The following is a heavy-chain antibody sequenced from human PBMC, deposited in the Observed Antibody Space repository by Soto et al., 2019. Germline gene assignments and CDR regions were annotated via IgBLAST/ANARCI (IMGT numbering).Heavy chain of an antibody. D-gene: IGHD4-17*01. Sequence: ASVKVSCKXSEYALTSYDINWVRQAAGQGLEWMGWMNPNSGNTGYAQKFQGRVTMTRDTSINTAYMELSSLRSEDTAVYYCARGRADYGAYVDYWGQGTLVTSPQ. CDR2: MNPNSGNT. V-gene: IGHV1-8*01. CDR1: EYALTSYD. CDR3: ARGRADYGAYVDY. J-gene: IGHJ4*02.